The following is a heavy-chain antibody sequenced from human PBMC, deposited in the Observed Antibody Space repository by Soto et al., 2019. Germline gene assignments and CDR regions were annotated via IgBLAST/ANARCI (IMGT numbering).Heavy chain of an antibody. CDR1: GFTFSSYA. CDR3: AREGRVLWFYKQGDGMDV. D-gene: IGHD3-10*01. J-gene: IGHJ6*02. V-gene: IGHV3-30-3*01. Sequence: GGSLRLSCAASGFTFSSYAMHWVRQAPGKGLEWVAVISYDGSNKYYADSVKGRFTISRDNSKNTLYLQMNSLRAEDTAVYYCAREGRVLWFYKQGDGMDVWGQGTTVTVS. CDR2: ISYDGSNK.